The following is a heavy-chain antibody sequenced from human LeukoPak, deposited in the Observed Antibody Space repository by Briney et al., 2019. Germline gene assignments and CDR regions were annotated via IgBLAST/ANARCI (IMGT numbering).Heavy chain of an antibody. V-gene: IGHV3-7*01. CDR3: ARFLSTGTTEREYYYYYMDV. J-gene: IGHJ6*03. CDR2: IKQDGSEE. CDR1: GFTFSSYW. D-gene: IGHD1-7*01. Sequence: GGSLRLSCAASGFTFSSYWMSWVRQAPGKGLEWVANIKQDGSEEYYVDSVKGRFTISRDNAKNSLYLQMNSLRAEDTAVYYCARFLSTGTTEREYYYYYMDVWGKGTTVTVSS.